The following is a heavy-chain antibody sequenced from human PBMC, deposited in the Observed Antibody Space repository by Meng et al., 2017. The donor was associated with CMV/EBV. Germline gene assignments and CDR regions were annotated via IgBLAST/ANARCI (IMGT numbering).Heavy chain of an antibody. CDR2: IKQDGSEK. D-gene: IGHD3-3*01. CDR1: GFTFSSYW. V-gene: IGHV3-7*01. J-gene: IGHJ3*02. Sequence: GESLKISFAASGFTFSSYWMSWVRQAPGKGLEWVANIKQDGSEKYYVDSVKGRFTISRDNAKNSLYLQMNSLRAEDTAVYYCARGNNYDFWSGDAFDIWGQGTMVT. CDR3: ARGNNYDFWSGDAFDI.